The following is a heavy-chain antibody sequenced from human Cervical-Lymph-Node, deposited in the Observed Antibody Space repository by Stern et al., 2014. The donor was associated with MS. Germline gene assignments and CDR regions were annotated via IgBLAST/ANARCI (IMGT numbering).Heavy chain of an antibody. Sequence: VQLVQSGAEVKKPGASVKVSCKASGYTFPKYAVHWVRQAPGKRLEWMGWINDGNGDTKYSKKFQGRVTINRGTSTRPVYIDLSSLRSEDTAGYYCATSTVNAFDIWGQGTVVIVSS. D-gene: IGHD4-17*01. CDR1: GYTFPKYA. CDR2: INDGNGDT. V-gene: IGHV1-3*01. CDR3: ATSTVNAFDI. J-gene: IGHJ3*02.